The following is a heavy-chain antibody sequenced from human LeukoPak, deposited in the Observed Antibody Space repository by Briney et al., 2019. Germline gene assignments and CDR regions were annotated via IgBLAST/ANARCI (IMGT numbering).Heavy chain of an antibody. CDR2: IYYSGST. J-gene: IGHJ3*02. D-gene: IGHD3-22*01. V-gene: IGHV4-59*01. CDR3: AKPHSGYYPYDGFDI. Sequence: SETLSLTCAVSGGSISSYYLSWIRQPPGKGLEWIGFIYYSGSTNYNPYLENRVTISVDTSKKQFSLKLRYVTAADTAVYYFAKPHSGYYPYDGFDIPGPGKTVTVSS. CDR1: GGSISSYY.